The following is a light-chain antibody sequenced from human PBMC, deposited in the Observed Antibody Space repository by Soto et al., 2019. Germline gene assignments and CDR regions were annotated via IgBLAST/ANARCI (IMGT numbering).Light chain of an antibody. Sequence: DMQMTQSPSTLSASVGDRVTITCRASQSIQTWLAWFQQKPGKAPLLLIYRASNLESGVPSRFSGSGSGTEFTLTIGSLQPEDFATYYCQQYKTYSTFGQGTKVDIK. V-gene: IGKV1-5*03. J-gene: IGKJ1*01. CDR2: RAS. CDR1: QSIQTW. CDR3: QQYKTYST.